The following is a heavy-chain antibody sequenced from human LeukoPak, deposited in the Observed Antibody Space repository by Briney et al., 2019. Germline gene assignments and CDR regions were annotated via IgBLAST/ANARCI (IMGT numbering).Heavy chain of an antibody. J-gene: IGHJ4*02. V-gene: IGHV2-70*11. D-gene: IGHD2-2*01. Sequence: SGPTLVNPTQTLTLTCSFSGFSLSTSGMCVSWIRQPPGKALEWLARIDWDDDKYYSTSLKTRLTISKGTSKNQVVLTMTNMDPVDTATYYCARIYIYCSTTSCYVPDYWGQGTLVTVSS. CDR3: ARIYIYCSTTSCYVPDY. CDR1: GFSLSTSGMC. CDR2: IDWDDDK.